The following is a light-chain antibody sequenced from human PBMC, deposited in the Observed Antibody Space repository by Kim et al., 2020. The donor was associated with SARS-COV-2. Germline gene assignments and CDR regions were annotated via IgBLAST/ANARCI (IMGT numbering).Light chain of an antibody. CDR1: QSISNW. V-gene: IGKV1-5*01. Sequence: DIQMTQSPSTLSASVGDRVTITCRASQSISNWLAWYQQKPGKAPKLLNYDASSLESGVPSRFSGSGSGTEFTLTISSLQPDDFATYYCQQYNSYSTFGQGTKVDIK. J-gene: IGKJ1*01. CDR2: DAS. CDR3: QQYNSYST.